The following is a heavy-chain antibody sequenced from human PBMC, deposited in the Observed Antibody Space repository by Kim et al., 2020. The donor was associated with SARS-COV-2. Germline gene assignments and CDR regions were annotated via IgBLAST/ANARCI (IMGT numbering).Heavy chain of an antibody. D-gene: IGHD3-3*01. V-gene: IGHV3-23*01. CDR3: AKDPFYDFWSGYYFYY. CDR1: GFTFSNYA. Sequence: GGSLRLSCAASGFTFSNYAVSWVRQTPGKGLEWVSTISGSGGSTYYADSVKGRFTISRDNSKNTLYLQMSSLRAEDTAVYFCAKDPFYDFWSGYYFYYWGQGTLVTVSS. CDR2: ISGSGGST. J-gene: IGHJ4*02.